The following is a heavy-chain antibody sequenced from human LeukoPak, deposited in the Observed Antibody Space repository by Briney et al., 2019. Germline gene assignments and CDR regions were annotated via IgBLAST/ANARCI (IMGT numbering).Heavy chain of an antibody. CDR2: ISSSSSYI. CDR3: ARVPYCSSTSCSHEYYFDY. J-gene: IGHJ4*02. Sequence: GGSLRLSCAASGFTFSSYSMNWVRQAPGKGLEWVSSISSSSSYIYYADSVKGRFTISRDSAKNSLYLQMNSLRAEDTAVYYCARVPYCSSTSCSHEYYFDYWGQGTLVTVSS. CDR1: GFTFSSYS. V-gene: IGHV3-21*01. D-gene: IGHD2-2*01.